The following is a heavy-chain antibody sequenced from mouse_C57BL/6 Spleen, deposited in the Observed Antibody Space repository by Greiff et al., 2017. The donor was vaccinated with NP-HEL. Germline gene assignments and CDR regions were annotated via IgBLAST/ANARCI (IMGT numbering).Heavy chain of an antibody. J-gene: IGHJ2*01. CDR2: INPYNGDT. CDR3: GTMVTTPFDY. V-gene: IGHV1-20*01. Sequence: EVKVVESGPELVKPGASVKISCKASGYSFTGYFMNWVMQSHGKSLEWIGRINPYNGDTFYNQKFKGKATLTVDKSSSTAHMELRSLTSEDSAVYYCGTMVTTPFDYWGQGTTLTVSS. CDR1: GYSFTGYF. D-gene: IGHD2-2*01.